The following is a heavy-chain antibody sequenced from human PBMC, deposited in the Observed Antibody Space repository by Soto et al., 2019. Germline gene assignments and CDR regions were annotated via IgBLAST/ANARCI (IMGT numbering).Heavy chain of an antibody. CDR2: ISNDGTYK. D-gene: IGHD2-15*01. Sequence: GGSLRLSCAASGFTFSYYGMHWVRQAPGKGLQWVAVISNDGTYKYYADSVKGRFTISRDNSKNTLYLQMNRLRVEDTAVYYCAKDPSDIVSVVPATWVQGTMVTVSS. V-gene: IGHV3-30*18. J-gene: IGHJ3*01. CDR3: AKDPSDIVSVVPAT. CDR1: GFTFSYYG.